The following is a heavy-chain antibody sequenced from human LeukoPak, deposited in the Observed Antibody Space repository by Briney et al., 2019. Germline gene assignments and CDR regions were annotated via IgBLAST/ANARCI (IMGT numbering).Heavy chain of an antibody. CDR3: ARMNYCSSTSCSYFDY. CDR2: IQHSGST. CDR1: GYSISSGYY. Sequence: SETLSLTCAVSGYSISSGYYWGWIRQPPGKGLEWIGSIQHSGSTHDNPSLKSRVTISVGTSKNQFSLRLSSVTAADTAVYYCARMNYCSSTSCSYFDYWGQGTLVTVSS. D-gene: IGHD2-2*01. V-gene: IGHV4-38-2*01. J-gene: IGHJ4*02.